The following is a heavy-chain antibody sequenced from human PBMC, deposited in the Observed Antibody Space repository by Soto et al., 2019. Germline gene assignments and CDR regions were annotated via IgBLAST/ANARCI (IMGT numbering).Heavy chain of an antibody. CDR1: GYTFTSYG. D-gene: IGHD2-2*01. CDR2: IRAYNGNT. Sequence: QVQLVQSGAEVKKPGASVKVSCKASGYTFTSYGISWVRQAPGQGLEWMGWIRAYNGNTNYAQKLQGRGTMTTATSTRTAYMGPRSLRSDNTAVYYFARGISRRNVDAFDIWGQGTMVTVSS. V-gene: IGHV1-18*01. CDR3: ARGISRRNVDAFDI. J-gene: IGHJ3*02.